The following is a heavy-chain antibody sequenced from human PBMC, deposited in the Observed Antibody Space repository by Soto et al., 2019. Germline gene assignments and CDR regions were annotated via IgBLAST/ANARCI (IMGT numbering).Heavy chain of an antibody. Sequence: QVQLVQSGAEEKKPGASVKVSCKASGYTFTSYAMHWVRQAPGQRLEWMGWINAGNGNTKYSQKFQGRVTITRDTSASTRYMELSSLRSEDTAVYYSASGIVLVTALDYWGQRTLVTVSS. CDR1: GYTFTSYA. V-gene: IGHV1-3*05. CDR2: INAGNGNT. J-gene: IGHJ4*02. CDR3: ASGIVLVTALDY. D-gene: IGHD2-21*02.